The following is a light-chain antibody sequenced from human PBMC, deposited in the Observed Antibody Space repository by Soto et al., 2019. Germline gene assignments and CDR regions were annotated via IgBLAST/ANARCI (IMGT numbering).Light chain of an antibody. CDR3: CSYAGSYTVL. CDR1: SSDVGGCNY. Sequence: QSALTQPRSVSGSPGQSVTISCTGTSSDVGGCNYVSWYQQHPGKAPKLMIYDVSKRPSGVPDRFSGSKSGNTASLTISGLQAEDEADYYCCSYAGSYTVLFGGGTKLTVL. J-gene: IGLJ2*01. V-gene: IGLV2-11*01. CDR2: DVS.